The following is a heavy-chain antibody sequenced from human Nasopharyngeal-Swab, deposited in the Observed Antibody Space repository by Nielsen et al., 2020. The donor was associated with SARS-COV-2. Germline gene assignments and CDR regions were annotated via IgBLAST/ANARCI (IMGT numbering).Heavy chain of an antibody. V-gene: IGHV3-74*03. Sequence: GESLKISCAASGFTSSNYWMHWVRQAPGKGLVWVARINMYGTTTTHADSVKGRFTISRDNAKNTLSLQMNSLTPEDTAVYFCVRGPIEGATGYFQHWGQGTLVTVSS. D-gene: IGHD1-26*01. CDR3: VRGPIEGATGYFQH. CDR1: GFTSSNYW. J-gene: IGHJ1*01. CDR2: INMYGTTT.